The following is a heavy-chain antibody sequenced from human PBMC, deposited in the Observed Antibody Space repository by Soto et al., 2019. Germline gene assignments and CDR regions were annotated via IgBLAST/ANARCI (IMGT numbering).Heavy chain of an antibody. J-gene: IGHJ4*02. CDR2: IWYDGSNK. CDR1: GFTFSRYG. V-gene: IGHV3-33*01. D-gene: IGHD3-22*01. Sequence: QVQLVESGGGVVQPGRSLRLSCAASGFTFSRYGMHGVRQDPGKGLEWVAVIWYDGSNKYYADSVKGRFTISRDNSKNTLYLQMNSLRAEDTAVYYCARDDSSGPFDYWGQGTLVTVSS. CDR3: ARDDSSGPFDY.